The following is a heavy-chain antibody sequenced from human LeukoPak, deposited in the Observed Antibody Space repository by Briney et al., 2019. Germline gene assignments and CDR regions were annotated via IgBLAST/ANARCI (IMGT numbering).Heavy chain of an antibody. J-gene: IGHJ3*02. Sequence: GESLKISCKGSGYRFTNSWIAWVRQMPGKGLEWMGIIYPGDSDTRYSPSFQGQVTISADKSISTAYLQWSSLKASDTAMYYCAKGHAFDIWGQGTMVAVSS. CDR3: AKGHAFDI. CDR1: GYRFTNSW. CDR2: IYPGDSDT. V-gene: IGHV5-51*01.